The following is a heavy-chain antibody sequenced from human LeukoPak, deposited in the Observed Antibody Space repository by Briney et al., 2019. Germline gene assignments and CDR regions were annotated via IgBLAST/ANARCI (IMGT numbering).Heavy chain of an antibody. CDR3: ARDNGDSSGYYHP. J-gene: IGHJ5*02. Sequence: ASETLSLTCAVYGGSFSGYYWSWIRQPPGKGLEWIGEINHSGSTNYNPSLKSRVTISVDTSKNQFSLKLSSVTAADTAVYYCARDNGDSSGYYHPWGQGTLVTVSS. CDR1: GGSFSGYY. CDR2: INHSGST. V-gene: IGHV4-34*01. D-gene: IGHD3-22*01.